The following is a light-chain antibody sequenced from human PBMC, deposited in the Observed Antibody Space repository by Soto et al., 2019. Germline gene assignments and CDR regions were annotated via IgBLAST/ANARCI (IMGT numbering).Light chain of an antibody. CDR2: VVY. J-gene: IGKJ1*01. CDR3: QQYNDLPLT. V-gene: IGKV3-15*01. Sequence: EIVMTQSPATLPVSPGERATLSCRASQNVNYNLAWYQQKPGQAPRLLLYVVYTKATFVPDRFSGSGSGTEFTLTNISLQSEDFAFYYSQQYNDLPLTFGQGTKVAIK. CDR1: QNVNYN.